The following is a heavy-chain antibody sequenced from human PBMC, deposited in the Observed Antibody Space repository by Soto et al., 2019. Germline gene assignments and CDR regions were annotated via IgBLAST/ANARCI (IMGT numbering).Heavy chain of an antibody. Sequence: QVQLVQSGAEVKKPGASVKVSCKASGYTFTSYYMHWVRQAPGQGLEWMGIINPSGGSTSYVQKCRDRVPMSRDTSTSTGDMERSCLRSEDTAVYYCARAGSGEYSGYDFVPVPPPTAYYFDYWGQGTLVTVSS. CDR2: INPSGGST. J-gene: IGHJ4*02. CDR1: GYTFTSYY. CDR3: ARAGSGEYSGYDFVPVPPPTAYYFDY. D-gene: IGHD5-12*01. V-gene: IGHV1-46*03.